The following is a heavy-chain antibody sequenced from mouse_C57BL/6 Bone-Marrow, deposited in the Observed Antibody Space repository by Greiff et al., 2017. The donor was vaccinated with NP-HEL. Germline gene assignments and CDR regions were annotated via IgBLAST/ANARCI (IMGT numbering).Heavy chain of an antibody. D-gene: IGHD1-1*01. Sequence: QVQLQQSGAELARPGASVKLSCTASGYTFTSYGISWVKQRTGQGLEWIGEIYPRSGNTYYNEKFKGKATLTADKSSSTAYMELRSLTSEDSAVYFCARSTTVVAWYFDVWGTGTTVTVSS. V-gene: IGHV1-81*01. CDR1: GYTFTSYG. J-gene: IGHJ1*03. CDR2: IYPRSGNT. CDR3: ARSTTVVAWYFDV.